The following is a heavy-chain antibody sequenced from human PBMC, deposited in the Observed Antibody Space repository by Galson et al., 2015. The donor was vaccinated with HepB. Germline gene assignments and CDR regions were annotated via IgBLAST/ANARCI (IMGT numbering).Heavy chain of an antibody. CDR3: AKDRRLSGFYGYFDY. J-gene: IGHJ4*02. D-gene: IGHD4-17*01. V-gene: IGHV3-23*01. CDR1: GFTFSNHA. CDR2: IDGSGATT. Sequence: SLRLSCAASGFTFSNHAISWVRLAPGKGLEWVSSIDGSGATTYYADSVKGRFTISRDTSKNTVYLQMNSLRVEDTAVYYCAKDRRLSGFYGYFDYWGQGTLVIVSS.